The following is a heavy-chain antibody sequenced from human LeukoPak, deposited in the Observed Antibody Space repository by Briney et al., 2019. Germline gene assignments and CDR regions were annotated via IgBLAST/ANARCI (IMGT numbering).Heavy chain of an antibody. V-gene: IGHV2-5*02. CDR2: IYWDDDK. J-gene: IGHJ3*02. CDR3: AHSGSHHDAFDI. D-gene: IGHD1-26*01. Sequence: SGPALVKPTQTLTLTCTFSGFSLSTSGVGVGWIRQPPGKALEWLALIYWDDDKRYSPSLKSRLTITKDTSKNQVVLAMTNMDPVDTATYYCAHSGSHHDAFDIWGQGTMVTVSS. CDR1: GFSLSTSGVG.